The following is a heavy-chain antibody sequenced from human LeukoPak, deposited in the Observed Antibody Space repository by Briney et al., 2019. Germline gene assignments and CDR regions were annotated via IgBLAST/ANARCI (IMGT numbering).Heavy chain of an antibody. CDR2: IYYSGST. J-gene: IGHJ4*02. CDR1: GGSISSSSYY. D-gene: IGHD1-26*01. CDR3: ARERDWSYPFDY. Sequence: SETLSLTCTVSGGSISSSSYYWGWIRQPPGKGLEWIGSIYYSGSTYYNPSLKSRVTISVDTSKNQFSLKLSSVTAADTAVYYCARERDWSYPFDYWGQGTLVTVSS. V-gene: IGHV4-39*07.